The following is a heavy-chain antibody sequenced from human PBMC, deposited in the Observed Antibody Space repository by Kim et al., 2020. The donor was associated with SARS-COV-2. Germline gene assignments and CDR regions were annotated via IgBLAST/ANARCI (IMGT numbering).Heavy chain of an antibody. V-gene: IGHV3-9*01. Sequence: DTVKGRFTISRDNAKNSLYLQMNSLRAEDTALYYCAKDTGYSSGGIDYWGQGTLVTVSS. J-gene: IGHJ4*02. CDR3: AKDTGYSSGGIDY. D-gene: IGHD6-19*01.